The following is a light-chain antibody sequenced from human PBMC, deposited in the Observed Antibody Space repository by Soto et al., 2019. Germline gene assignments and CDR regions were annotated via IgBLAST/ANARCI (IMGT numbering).Light chain of an antibody. V-gene: IGKV3-15*01. CDR1: QSVSNN. CDR3: QQYNNWPRGT. CDR2: GAS. J-gene: IGKJ4*01. Sequence: EIVMTQSPATLCVSPGERATLSCRASQSVSNNLAWYQQKPGQAPRLLIYGASTRATGIPARFSGSGSGTEFTLTISSLQSEDFAVYYCQQYNNWPRGTFGGGTKVEIK.